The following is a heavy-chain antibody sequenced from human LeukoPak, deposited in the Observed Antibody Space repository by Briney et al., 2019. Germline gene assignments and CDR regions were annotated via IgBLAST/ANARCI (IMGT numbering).Heavy chain of an antibody. CDR1: GGSISSYY. Sequence: KPSETLSLTCTASGGSISSYYWSWIRQPARKGLECIGRIYTSGRTNYNPSLKSRDTMSVDTSKKQFSLQLSSVTAADTAVYYCARDPQLGPFDYWGQGTLVTVSS. J-gene: IGHJ4*02. CDR2: IYTSGRT. V-gene: IGHV4-4*07. D-gene: IGHD6-6*01. CDR3: ARDPQLGPFDY.